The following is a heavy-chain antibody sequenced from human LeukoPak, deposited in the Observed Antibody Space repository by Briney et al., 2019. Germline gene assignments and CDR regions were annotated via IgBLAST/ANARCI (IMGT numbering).Heavy chain of an antibody. CDR1: GGSISSYY. CDR3: ARLEGGSQGEDWFDP. CDR2: IYYSGST. Sequence: PSETLSLTCTVSGGSISSYYWSWIRQPPGKGLEWIGYIYYSGSTNYNPSLKSRVTISVDTSKNQFSLKLSSVTAADTAVYYCARLEGGSQGEDWFDPWGQGTLVTVSS. V-gene: IGHV4-59*08. J-gene: IGHJ5*02. D-gene: IGHD1-26*01.